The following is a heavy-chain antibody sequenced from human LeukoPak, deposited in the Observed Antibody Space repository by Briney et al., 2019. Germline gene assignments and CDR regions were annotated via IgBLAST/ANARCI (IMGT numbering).Heavy chain of an antibody. CDR1: GFTFSNFW. J-gene: IGHJ4*02. Sequence: GESLRLSCTASGFTFSNFWMGWVRQAPGKGLEWVAVISYDGSNKYYVDSVKGRFTISRDNSKNTLYLQMNSLRAEDTAVYYCAKDTLRGGGPIWYWGQGTLVTVSS. CDR2: ISYDGSNK. CDR3: AKDTLRGGGPIWY. D-gene: IGHD2-21*01. V-gene: IGHV3-30*18.